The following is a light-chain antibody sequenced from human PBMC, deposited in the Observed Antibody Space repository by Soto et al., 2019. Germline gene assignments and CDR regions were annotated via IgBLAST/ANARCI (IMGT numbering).Light chain of an antibody. V-gene: IGKV1-27*01. J-gene: IGKJ4*01. CDR1: QDISNS. Sequence: DIQMTQSPSSLSASVGDRVTITCRASQDISNSLAWYQQKPGKVPKVLIYAASILQSGVPARFSGSRSGTDFTLTISSPQPEDVATYYWQKYNSAPLSFGGGTKVEI. CDR2: AAS. CDR3: QKYNSAPLS.